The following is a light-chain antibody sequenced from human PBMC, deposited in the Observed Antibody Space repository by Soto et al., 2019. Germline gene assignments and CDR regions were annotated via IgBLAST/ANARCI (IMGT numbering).Light chain of an antibody. V-gene: IGKV3-11*01. Sequence: EIVLTQSPATLSLSPGERATLSCRASQSVARFLAWYQQKPGQAPRLLIYDTSNRATGIPARFSGSGSGTDFTLTISSLEPEDFAVHYCQQRSNWLTFGGGTKVEIK. CDR1: QSVARF. CDR3: QQRSNWLT. J-gene: IGKJ4*01. CDR2: DTS.